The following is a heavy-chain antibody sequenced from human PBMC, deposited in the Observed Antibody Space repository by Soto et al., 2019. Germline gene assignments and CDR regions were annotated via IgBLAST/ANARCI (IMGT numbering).Heavy chain of an antibody. CDR2: ISGSGGST. CDR1: GFTFSSYA. D-gene: IGHD1-26*01. CDR3: AKARAAYSGSYHDAFDI. J-gene: IGHJ3*02. Sequence: GGSLRLSWAASGFTFSSYAMSWVRQAPGKGLEWVSAISGSGGSTYYADSVKGRFTISRDNSKNTLYLQMNSLRAEDTAVYYCAKARAAYSGSYHDAFDIWGQGTMVTVSS. V-gene: IGHV3-23*01.